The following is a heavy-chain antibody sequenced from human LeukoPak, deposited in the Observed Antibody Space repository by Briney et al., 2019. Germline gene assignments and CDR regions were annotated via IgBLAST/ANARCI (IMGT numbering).Heavy chain of an antibody. J-gene: IGHJ6*03. CDR2: IYTSGST. Sequence: PSETLSLTCTVSGYSISSGYYWGWIRQPPGKGLEWIGRIYTSGSTNYNPSLKSRVTMSVDTSKNQFSLKLSSVTAAGTAVYYCARERGSWDFYYYMDVWGKGTTVTVSS. D-gene: IGHD6-13*01. CDR3: ARERGSWDFYYYMDV. V-gene: IGHV4-38-2*02. CDR1: GYSISSGYY.